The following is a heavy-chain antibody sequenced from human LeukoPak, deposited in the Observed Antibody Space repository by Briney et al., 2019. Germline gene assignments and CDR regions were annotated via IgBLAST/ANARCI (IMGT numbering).Heavy chain of an antibody. J-gene: IGHJ5*01. V-gene: IGHV4-59*01. Sequence: PSETLSLTCTVFGGSISTYYWTWIRQPPGKGLEWIGYNHYTGSTNHNPSLKSRVTLSVDTSKNQFSLKLSSVTAADTAVYYCARGRSGGDWFDSWGQGTLVTVSS. D-gene: IGHD3-10*01. CDR3: ARGRSGGDWFDS. CDR1: GGSISTYY. CDR2: NHYTGST.